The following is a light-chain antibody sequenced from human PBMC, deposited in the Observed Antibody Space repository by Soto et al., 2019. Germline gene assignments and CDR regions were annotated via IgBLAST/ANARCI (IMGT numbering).Light chain of an antibody. Sequence: EIVLTQSPATLSLSPGERATLSCRSSQSLNIYLAWYQQKPGQAPRLLIYDASNRATGIPARFSGSGSGTDFTLTISSVEPEDSAVYYCQQRVNWPTLTFGGGTKADI. CDR3: QQRVNWPTLT. CDR1: QSLNIY. CDR2: DAS. V-gene: IGKV3-11*01. J-gene: IGKJ4*01.